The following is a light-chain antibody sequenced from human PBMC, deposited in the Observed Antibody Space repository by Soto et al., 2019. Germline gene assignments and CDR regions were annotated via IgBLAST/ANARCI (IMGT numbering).Light chain of an antibody. CDR1: QGIIDY. Sequence: DIQMTQSPSSLSASVGDTVTITCRASQGIIDYLAWYQQRPGKAPKLLMYAASTLHTGVPSRFSGSGAGTDFTLTISNLQPEDVASYYCQKYETAPQTFGQGTSVEI. J-gene: IGKJ1*01. CDR3: QKYETAPQT. V-gene: IGKV1-27*01. CDR2: AAS.